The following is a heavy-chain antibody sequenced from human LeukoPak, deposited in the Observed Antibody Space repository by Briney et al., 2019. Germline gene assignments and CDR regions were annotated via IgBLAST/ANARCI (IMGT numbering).Heavy chain of an antibody. CDR2: IKQDASDK. Sequence: PGGSLRLSCAASGFTFSDRWMSWVRQAPGKGLEWVANIKQDASDKYYVGSVKGRFTISRDNAKNSLYLQMNSLSPEDTAVYYCAREWTIDYWGQGTLVTVSS. CDR3: AREWTIDY. CDR1: GFTFSDRW. D-gene: IGHD3/OR15-3a*01. J-gene: IGHJ4*02. V-gene: IGHV3-7*01.